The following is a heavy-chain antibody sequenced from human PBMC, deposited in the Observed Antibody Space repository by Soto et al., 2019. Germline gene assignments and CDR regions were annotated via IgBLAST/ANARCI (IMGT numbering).Heavy chain of an antibody. CDR1: GGSISSSSYY. V-gene: IGHV4-39*01. D-gene: IGHD6-6*01. CDR3: ARQLLGPYSSPSY. Sequence: QLQLQESGPGLVKPSETLSLTCTVSGGSISSSSYYWGWIRQPPGKGLEWIGSISYSGNTFYNPSLKSRVTISVDTSKNQFSLKLSSVTAADTAVYFCARQLLGPYSSPSYWGQGTLVTVSS. J-gene: IGHJ4*02. CDR2: ISYSGNT.